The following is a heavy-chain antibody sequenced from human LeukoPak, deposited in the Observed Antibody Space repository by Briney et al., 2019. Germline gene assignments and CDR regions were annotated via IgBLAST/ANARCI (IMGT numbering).Heavy chain of an antibody. CDR1: GGSISGSDLY. CDR3: ARGCSGGSCFQEHYYYYGMDV. Sequence: SETLSLTCTVSGGSISGSDLYRGWIRQLPGKGLEWIGNIHSSGNSFCNPSLKSRVTISVDMSNNQFSLRLSSVTAADTAVYYCARGCSGGSCFQEHYYYYGMDVWGQGTTVTVSS. V-gene: IGHV4-39*07. J-gene: IGHJ6*02. D-gene: IGHD2-15*01. CDR2: IHSSGNS.